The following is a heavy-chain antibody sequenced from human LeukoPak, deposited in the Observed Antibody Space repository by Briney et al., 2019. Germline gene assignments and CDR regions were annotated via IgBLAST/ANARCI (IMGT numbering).Heavy chain of an antibody. CDR2: IYPGDSDT. D-gene: IGHD3-3*02. J-gene: IGHJ4*02. CDR1: GYSFTSYW. V-gene: IGHV5-51*01. Sequence: GESLKISCKGSGYSFTSYWIGWVRQVPGKGLEWMGIIYPGDSDTKYNPSFQGQVTVSADKSIRTAYLQWDTLQASDTAMYYCARIGISRAPDYWGQGTLVTVSS. CDR3: ARIGISRAPDY.